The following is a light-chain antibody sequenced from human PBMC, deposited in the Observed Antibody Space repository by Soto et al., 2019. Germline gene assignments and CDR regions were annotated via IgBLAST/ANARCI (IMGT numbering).Light chain of an antibody. J-gene: IGLJ3*02. CDR3: SSYTSSSTWL. CDR2: EVS. CDR1: SSDVGAYNY. Sequence: QSALTQPASVSGSPGQSITISCTGTSSDVGAYNYVSWYQQHPGKAPKLMIYEVSNRPSGVSNRFSGSKSANTASLTISGLHAGDEADYYCSSYTSSSTWLFGGGTQLTVL. V-gene: IGLV2-14*03.